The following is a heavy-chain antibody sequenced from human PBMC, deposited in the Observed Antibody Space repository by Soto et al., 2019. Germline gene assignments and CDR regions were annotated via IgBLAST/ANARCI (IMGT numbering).Heavy chain of an antibody. D-gene: IGHD1-7*01. V-gene: IGHV1-69*04. CDR3: ARETDELRPESGYYFDY. J-gene: IGHJ4*02. CDR2: IIPILGIA. Sequence: GASVKVSCKASGGTFSSYTISWVRQAPGQGLEWMGRIIPILGIANYAQKFQGRVTITADKSTSTAYMELSSLRSEDTAVYYCARETDELRPESGYYFDYWGQGTLVTVSS. CDR1: GGTFSSYT.